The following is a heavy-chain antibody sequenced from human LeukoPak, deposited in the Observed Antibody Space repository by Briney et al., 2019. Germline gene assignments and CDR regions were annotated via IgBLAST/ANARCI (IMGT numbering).Heavy chain of an antibody. CDR2: ISGSGGST. CDR3: AKDQIKTTSDY. Sequence: GSLRLSCTASGFPFYSYWMTWVRQAPGKGLEWVSAISGSGGSTYYADSVKGRFTISRDNSKNTLYLQMNSLRAEDTAVYYCAKDQIKTTSDYWGQGTLVTVSS. J-gene: IGHJ4*02. V-gene: IGHV3-23*01. D-gene: IGHD1-7*01. CDR1: GFPFYSYW.